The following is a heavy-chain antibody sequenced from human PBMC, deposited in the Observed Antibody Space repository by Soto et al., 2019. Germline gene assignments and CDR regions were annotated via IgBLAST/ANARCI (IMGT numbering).Heavy chain of an antibody. Sequence: QLQLQESGSGLVKPSQTLSLTCAVSGGSISSGGYSWSWIRQPPGKGLEWIGYIHHSGSTAYNPSLKSRVTISLDRSKNQFSLKLSSVTAADTAVYYCARGEAYYYDTKRGGEFDYWGQGTLVTVSS. CDR1: GGSISSGGYS. J-gene: IGHJ4*02. CDR2: IHHSGST. CDR3: ARGEAYYYDTKRGGEFDY. D-gene: IGHD3-22*01. V-gene: IGHV4-30-2*01.